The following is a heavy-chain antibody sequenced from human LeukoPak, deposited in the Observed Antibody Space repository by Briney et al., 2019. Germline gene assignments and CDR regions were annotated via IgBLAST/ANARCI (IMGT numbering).Heavy chain of an antibody. D-gene: IGHD3-3*01. V-gene: IGHV7-4-1*02. CDR3: ARDLPFGVVIRNEGY. Sequence: GASVKVSCKASGYTFTSYAMNWVRQAPGQGLEWMGWINTNTGNPTYAQGFTGRFVFSLDTSVSTAYLQISSLKAEDTAVYYCARDLPFGVVIRNEGYWGQGTLVTVSS. J-gene: IGHJ4*02. CDR1: GYTFTSYA. CDR2: INTNTGNP.